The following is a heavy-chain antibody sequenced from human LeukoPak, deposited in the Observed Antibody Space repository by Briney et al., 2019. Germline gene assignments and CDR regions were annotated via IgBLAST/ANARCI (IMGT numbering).Heavy chain of an antibody. CDR1: AFTFSAYG. CDR2: ISGGVGST. CDR3: AKEMTSRGYFDY. J-gene: IGHJ4*02. Sequence: LPGRSLRLSCAPSAFTFSAYGMSWVRQPPGDGLGWVSSISGGVGSTYHAASVKGRFTISRDNSKNTLYLKMKGLRAGDTAVYYCAKEMTSRGYFDYWGQGTLVTVSS. V-gene: IGHV3-23*01. D-gene: IGHD3-10*01.